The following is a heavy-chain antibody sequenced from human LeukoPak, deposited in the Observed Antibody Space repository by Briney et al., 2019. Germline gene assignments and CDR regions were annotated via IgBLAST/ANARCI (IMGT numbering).Heavy chain of an antibody. J-gene: IGHJ5*02. D-gene: IGHD3-10*01. CDR3: AKDQSTMVRGVIIPNWFDP. CDR1: GFTFSSYG. V-gene: IGHV3-23*01. Sequence: GGSLRLSCAASGFTFSSYGMSWVRQAPGKGLEWVSAISGSGGSTYYADSVKGRFTISRDNSKNTLYLQMNSLRAEDTAVYYCAKDQSTMVRGVIIPNWFDPWGQGTLVTVSS. CDR2: ISGSGGST.